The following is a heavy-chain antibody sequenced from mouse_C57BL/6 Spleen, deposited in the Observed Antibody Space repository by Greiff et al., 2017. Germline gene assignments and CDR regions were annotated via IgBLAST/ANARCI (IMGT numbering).Heavy chain of an antibody. CDR2: IYPGSGST. V-gene: IGHV1-55*01. CDR1: GYTFTSYW. Sequence: QDQLQQPGAELVKPGASVKMSCKASGYTFTSYWITWVKQRPGQGLEWIGDIYPGSGSTNYNEKFKSKATLTVDTSSSTAYMQLSSLTSEDSAVYYCALTPGNYDYAMGYWGQGTSVTVSS. D-gene: IGHD2-1*01. J-gene: IGHJ4*01. CDR3: ALTPGNYDYAMGY.